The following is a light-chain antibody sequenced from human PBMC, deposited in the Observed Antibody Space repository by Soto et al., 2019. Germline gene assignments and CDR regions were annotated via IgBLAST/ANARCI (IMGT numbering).Light chain of an antibody. CDR3: QQYGRPPQT. J-gene: IGKJ1*01. V-gene: IGKV3-20*01. CDR1: HTVGASY. CDR2: GAS. Sequence: TRWPDTGSLCPGDRATVSCRASHTVGASYVAWYQHKPGQAPRFLMYGASTRANGIPDRFSGSGSGTEFTLTIDSLEPEDLAVQYCQQYGRPPQTVGPGTKVDIK.